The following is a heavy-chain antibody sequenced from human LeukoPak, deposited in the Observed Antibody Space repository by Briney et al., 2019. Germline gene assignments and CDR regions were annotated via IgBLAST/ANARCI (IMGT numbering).Heavy chain of an antibody. CDR1: GYTFTSYY. V-gene: IGHV1-46*01. Sequence: RASVTVSCKASGYTFTSYYIHWVRQAPGQGLEWMGIINPAGGSTTYAQKFQGRRLTLTRDTSTSTVYMELSSLRSEDTAVYCCARGRGVHDSHTYDYFDYWGQGSLVTVSS. CDR3: ARGRGVHDSHTYDYFDY. D-gene: IGHD3-22*01. J-gene: IGHJ4*02. CDR2: INPAGGST.